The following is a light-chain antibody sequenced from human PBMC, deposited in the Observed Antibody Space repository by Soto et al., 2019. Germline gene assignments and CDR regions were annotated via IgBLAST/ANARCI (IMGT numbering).Light chain of an antibody. CDR2: EVI. CDR1: SSDVGGYKY. Sequence: QSVLTQPASVSGSPGQSITISCTGTSSDVGGYKYVSWYQQHPGKAPKLMIFEVIYRPSGVSNRFSGAKSGNTASLTISGLQAEGEADYYCGSFTSTSTQYVFGTGTKLTVL. CDR3: GSFTSTSTQYV. V-gene: IGLV2-14*01. J-gene: IGLJ1*01.